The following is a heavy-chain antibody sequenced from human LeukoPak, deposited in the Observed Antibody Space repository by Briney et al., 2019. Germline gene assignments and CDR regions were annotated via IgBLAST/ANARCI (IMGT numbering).Heavy chain of an antibody. V-gene: IGHV1-46*01. CDR2: INPSGGST. CDR1: GYTFTGYY. D-gene: IGHD3-22*01. J-gene: IGHJ4*02. Sequence: GASVKVSCKASGYTFTGYYMHWVRQAPGQGLEWMGIINPSGGSTSYAQKFQGRVTMTRDTSTSTVYMELSSLRSEDTAVYYCARGDPYYYDSSGYYPFDYWGQGTLVTVSS. CDR3: ARGDPYYYDSSGYYPFDY.